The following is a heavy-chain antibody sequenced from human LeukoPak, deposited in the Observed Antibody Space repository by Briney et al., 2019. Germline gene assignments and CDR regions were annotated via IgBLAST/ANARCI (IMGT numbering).Heavy chain of an antibody. V-gene: IGHV3-13*01. Sequence: GGSLRLSCPASGFTLLDYDRHWARQVIGKGLAWVSAIGIRGDTHYSGSVKGRFIISRENAESSLYLQMNSLRAEDTAVYYCARGGIQVSGIDEFDYWGQGPLVTVSS. J-gene: IGHJ4*02. CDR2: IGIRGDT. D-gene: IGHD6-19*01. CDR3: ARGGIQVSGIDEFDY. CDR1: GFTLLDYD.